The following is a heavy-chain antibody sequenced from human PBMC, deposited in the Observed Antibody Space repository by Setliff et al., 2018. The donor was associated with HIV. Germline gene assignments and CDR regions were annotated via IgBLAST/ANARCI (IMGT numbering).Heavy chain of an antibody. V-gene: IGHV1-18*01. J-gene: IGHJ3*02. CDR1: GYTFTSYG. CDR2: ISAYNGNT. D-gene: IGHD5-12*01. CDR3: ARDLRWLRIRFSDAFDI. Sequence: EASVKVSCKASGYTFTSYGISWVRQAPGQGLEWMGWISAYNGNTNYAQKLQGRVTMTTDTSTSTAYMELTSLRSDDTAVYYCARDLRWLRIRFSDAFDIWGQGTMVTRLL.